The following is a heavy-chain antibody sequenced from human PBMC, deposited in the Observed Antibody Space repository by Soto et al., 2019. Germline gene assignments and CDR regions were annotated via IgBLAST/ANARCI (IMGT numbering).Heavy chain of an antibody. CDR1: GGSIGSSSYY. Sequence: SETLSLTCTVSGGSIGSSSYYWGWIRQPPGKGLEWIGEIYHSGSTNYNPSLKSRVTISVDTSKNQFSLKLSSVTAADTAVYYCARNKTYSSGYFLYYYGMDVWGQGTTVTVSS. V-gene: IGHV4-39*07. CDR3: ARNKTYSSGYFLYYYGMDV. CDR2: IYHSGST. J-gene: IGHJ6*02. D-gene: IGHD3-22*01.